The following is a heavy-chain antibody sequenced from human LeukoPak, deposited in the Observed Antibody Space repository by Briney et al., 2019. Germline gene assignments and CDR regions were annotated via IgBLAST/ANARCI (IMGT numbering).Heavy chain of an antibody. Sequence: GGSLRLSCAAPGFTFTGYATSWVGKAPGKGLEWVSATIGSGGSTYYADSVKGRFTISRDNYKNTLYLQMNSLRAEDTAVYYCAKGPGSKAAGTGGFDYWGQGTLVTVSS. J-gene: IGHJ4*02. CDR1: GFTFTGYA. D-gene: IGHD6-13*01. CDR3: AKGPGSKAAGTGGFDY. V-gene: IGHV3-23*01. CDR2: TIGSGGST.